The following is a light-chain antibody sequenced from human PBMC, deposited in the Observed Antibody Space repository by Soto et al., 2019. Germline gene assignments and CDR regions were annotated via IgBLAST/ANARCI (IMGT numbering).Light chain of an antibody. Sequence: DIQMTQSPSSLSASVGDRVTITCRASESISRHLNWYQQKPGKAPKILIYAASSLQNGVPSRFRGSGSGTDFTLPITNLLPEDFATYYCQQTYSTLSITFGQGTRLDIK. J-gene: IGKJ5*01. CDR3: QQTYSTLSIT. CDR1: ESISRH. CDR2: AAS. V-gene: IGKV1-39*01.